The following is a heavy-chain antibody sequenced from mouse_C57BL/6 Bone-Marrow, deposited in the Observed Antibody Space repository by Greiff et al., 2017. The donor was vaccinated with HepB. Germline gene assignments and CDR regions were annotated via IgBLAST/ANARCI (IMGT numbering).Heavy chain of an antibody. Sequence: QVQLQQPGAELVKPGASVKLSCKASGYTFTSYWMQWVKQRPGQGLEWIGEIDPSDSYTNYNQKFKGKATLTVDTSSSTAYMQLSGLTSEDSAVYYCARYYYGSSPFAYWGQGTLVTVSA. CDR1: GYTFTSYW. CDR2: IDPSDSYT. CDR3: ARYYYGSSPFAY. J-gene: IGHJ3*01. V-gene: IGHV1-50*01. D-gene: IGHD1-1*01.